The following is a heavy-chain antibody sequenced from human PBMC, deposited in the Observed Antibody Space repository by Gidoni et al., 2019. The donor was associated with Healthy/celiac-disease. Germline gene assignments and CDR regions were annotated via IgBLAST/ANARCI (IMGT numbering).Heavy chain of an antibody. CDR3: ARNKLTMVRGIIITPGAFDI. V-gene: IGHV4-34*01. CDR2: INHSGST. D-gene: IGHD3-10*01. CDR1: GGSFSGYY. Sequence: QVQLQQWGAGLLKPSETLSLTCAVYGGSFSGYYWSWIRQPPGKGLEWIGEINHSGSTNYNPSLKSRVTISVDTSKNQFSLKLSSVTAADTAVYYCARNKLTMVRGIIITPGAFDIWGQGTMVTVSS. J-gene: IGHJ3*02.